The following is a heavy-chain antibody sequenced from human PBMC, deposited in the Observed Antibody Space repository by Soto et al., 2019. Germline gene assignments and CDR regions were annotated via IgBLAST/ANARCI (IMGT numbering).Heavy chain of an antibody. CDR3: ATTYYYDSSCYYYSAPCGFDI. CDR2: ISSSGSTI. Sequence: PGGSLRLSCAASGFTFSSYEMNWVRQAPGKGLEWVSYISSSGSTIYYADSVKGRFTISRDNAKNSLYLQMNSLRAEDTAVYYCATTYYYDSSCYYYSAPCGFDIWGQGTMVTVSS. D-gene: IGHD3-22*01. V-gene: IGHV3-48*03. J-gene: IGHJ3*02. CDR1: GFTFSSYE.